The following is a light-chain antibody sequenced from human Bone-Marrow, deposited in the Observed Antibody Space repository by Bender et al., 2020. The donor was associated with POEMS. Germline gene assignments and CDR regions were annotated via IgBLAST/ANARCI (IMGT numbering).Light chain of an antibody. CDR3: SAWDGVLNGWV. V-gene: IGLV1-44*01. J-gene: IGLJ3*02. Sequence: QSVLTQPPSASGTPGQRVTISCSGSSSNIGGNAVNWWQQLPGTAPKLLIYGNDQRPSGVPDRFSGSTSGASASLAISWLQSEDEADYFCSAWDGVLNGWVFGGGTELTVL. CDR1: SSNIGGNA. CDR2: GND.